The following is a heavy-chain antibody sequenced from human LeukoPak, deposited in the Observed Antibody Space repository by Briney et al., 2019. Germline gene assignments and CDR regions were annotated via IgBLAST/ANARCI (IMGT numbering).Heavy chain of an antibody. J-gene: IGHJ4*02. Sequence: PSQTLSLTGAISGDSVSSNSAAWNGIRQSPSRGLEWLGRTYYRYKWYNDYAVSVKSRITINPDTSKNQFSLQLNSVTPEDTAVYYCARDPGAVATSFDYWGQGTLVTVS. V-gene: IGHV6-1*01. CDR1: GDSVSSNSAA. D-gene: IGHD5-12*01. CDR2: TYYRYKWYN. CDR3: ARDPGAVATSFDY.